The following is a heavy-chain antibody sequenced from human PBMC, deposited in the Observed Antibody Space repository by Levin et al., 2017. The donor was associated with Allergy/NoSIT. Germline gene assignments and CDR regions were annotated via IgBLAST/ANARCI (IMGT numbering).Heavy chain of an antibody. CDR1: GFTFSSYA. D-gene: IGHD3-22*01. J-gene: IGHJ2*01. Sequence: LSLTCAASGFTFSSYAMSWVRQAPGKGLEWVSAISGSGGSTYYADSVKGRFTISRDNSKNTLYLQMNSLRAEDTAVYYCAKVGVVVITTPGYFDLWGRGTLVTVSS. CDR2: ISGSGGST. V-gene: IGHV3-23*01. CDR3: AKVGVVVITTPGYFDL.